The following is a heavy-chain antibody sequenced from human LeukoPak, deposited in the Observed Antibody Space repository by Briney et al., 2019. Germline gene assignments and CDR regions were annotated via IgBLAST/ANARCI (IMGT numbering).Heavy chain of an antibody. CDR2: IKQDGSEK. CDR3: ARVSSIAAAGGALDY. Sequence: QPGGSLRLSCAASGFTFSSYWMSWVRQAPGKGLEWVANIKQDGSEKYYVDSVKGRFTISRDNAKNSLYLQMNSLRAEDTAVYYCARVSSIAAAGGALDYWGQGTLVTVSS. V-gene: IGHV3-7*01. J-gene: IGHJ4*02. D-gene: IGHD6-13*01. CDR1: GFTFSSYW.